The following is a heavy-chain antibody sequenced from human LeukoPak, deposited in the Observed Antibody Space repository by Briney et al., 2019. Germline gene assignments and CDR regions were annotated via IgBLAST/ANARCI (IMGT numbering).Heavy chain of an antibody. CDR1: GGSITSYY. CDR2: INHSGST. CDR3: ARGRYGNYYYYYYMDV. D-gene: IGHD1-1*01. V-gene: IGHV4-34*01. Sequence: SETLSLTCTVSGGSITSYYWSWVRQPPGKGLEWIGEINHSGSTNYNPSLKSRVTISVDTSKNQFSLKLSSVTAADTAVYYCARGRYGNYYYYYYMDVWGKGTTVTVSS. J-gene: IGHJ6*03.